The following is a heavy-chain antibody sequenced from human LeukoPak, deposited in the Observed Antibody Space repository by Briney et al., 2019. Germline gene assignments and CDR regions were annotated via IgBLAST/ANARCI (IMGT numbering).Heavy chain of an antibody. V-gene: IGHV3-30*18. CDR2: ISYDGSNK. CDR1: GFTFSSYG. J-gene: IGHJ4*02. D-gene: IGHD3-22*01. CDR3: AKLATSGYPDY. Sequence: SGRSLRLSCAASGFTFSSYGMHWVRQAPGKGLEWVAVISYDGSNKYYADSVKGRFTISRDNSKNTLYLQMNGLRAEDTAVYYCAKLATSGYPDYWGQGTLVTVSS.